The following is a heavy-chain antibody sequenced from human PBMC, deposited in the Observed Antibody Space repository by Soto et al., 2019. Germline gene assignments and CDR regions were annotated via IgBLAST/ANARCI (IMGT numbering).Heavy chain of an antibody. CDR2: IYYSGNT. CDR3: ASQRPGEWYYYYGMDV. Sequence: SETLSLTCTVSGGSISSGGYYWSWIRQHPGKGLEWIGYIYYSGNTYYNPSLKSRVTISVDTSKNQFSLKLTSVTAADTAVYYCASQRPGEWYYYYGMDVWGQGTTVTVSS. V-gene: IGHV4-31*03. D-gene: IGHD3-10*01. CDR1: GGSISSGGYY. J-gene: IGHJ6*02.